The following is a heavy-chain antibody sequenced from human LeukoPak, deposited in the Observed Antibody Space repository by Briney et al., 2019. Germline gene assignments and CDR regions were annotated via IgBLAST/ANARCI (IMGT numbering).Heavy chain of an antibody. CDR2: INSDGTTT. CDR3: ARAGWYRWDY. Sequence: GGSLRLSCAASGFTFSTYWMHWVRQAPGKGLEWVSRINSDGTTTNYADSVKGRFTISRDNAKNTLYLQMNTLRVEDTAVYYCARAGWYRWDYWGQGTPVTVSS. D-gene: IGHD6-19*01. J-gene: IGHJ4*02. CDR1: GFTFSTYW. V-gene: IGHV3-74*01.